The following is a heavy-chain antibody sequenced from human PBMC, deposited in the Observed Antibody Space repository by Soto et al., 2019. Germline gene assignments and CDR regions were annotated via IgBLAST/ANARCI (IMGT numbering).Heavy chain of an antibody. Sequence: ASVKVSCKASGGTFSNYAIAWVRQAPGQGFEWMGWINPNSGGTNYAQKFQGWVTMTRDTSISTAYMELSRLRSDDTAVYYCARSSWYNAPYYYYGMDVWGQGTTVTVSS. J-gene: IGHJ6*02. V-gene: IGHV1-2*04. CDR1: GGTFSNYA. D-gene: IGHD6-13*01. CDR2: INPNSGGT. CDR3: ARSSWYNAPYYYYGMDV.